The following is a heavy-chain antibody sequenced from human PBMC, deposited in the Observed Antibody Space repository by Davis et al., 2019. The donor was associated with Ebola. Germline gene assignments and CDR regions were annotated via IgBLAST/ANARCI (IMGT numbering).Heavy chain of an antibody. CDR2: ISGSGGST. CDR1: GFTFSSYA. CDR3: AKGNNWNYGPGVVD. V-gene: IGHV3-23*01. D-gene: IGHD1-7*01. Sequence: GESLKISCAASGFTFSSYAMSWVRQAPGKGLEWVSAISGSGGSTYYADSVKGRFTISRDNSKNTLYLQMNSLRAEDTAVYYCAKGNNWNYGPGVVDWGQGTLVTVSS. J-gene: IGHJ4*02.